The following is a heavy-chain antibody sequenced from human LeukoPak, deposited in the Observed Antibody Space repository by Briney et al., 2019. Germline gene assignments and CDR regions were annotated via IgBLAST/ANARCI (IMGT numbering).Heavy chain of an antibody. V-gene: IGHV3-7*01. Sequence: GGSLRLSCTASGFTFSTYGMHWVRQAPGKGLEWVANIKRDGSEKYYVDSVKGRFTISTDNAKNSVYLQMNSLRAEDTAVYYCASPAYGDYALFDYWGQGTLVTVSS. CDR1: GFTFSTYG. CDR2: IKRDGSEK. D-gene: IGHD4-17*01. CDR3: ASPAYGDYALFDY. J-gene: IGHJ4*02.